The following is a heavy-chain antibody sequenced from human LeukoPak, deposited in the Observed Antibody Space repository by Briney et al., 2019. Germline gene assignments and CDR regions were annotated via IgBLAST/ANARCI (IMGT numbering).Heavy chain of an antibody. V-gene: IGHV4-34*01. CDR2: INHSGST. CDR1: GGSFSGYY. J-gene: IGHJ6*03. CDR3: ARRAHSNYPYYYYYMDV. Sequence: SETLSLTCAVYGGSFSGYYWSWIRQPPGKGLEWIGEINHSGSTNYDPSLKSRVTISVDTSKNQFSLKLSSVTAAGTAVYYCARRAHSNYPYYYYYMDVWGKGTTVTVSS. D-gene: IGHD4-11*01.